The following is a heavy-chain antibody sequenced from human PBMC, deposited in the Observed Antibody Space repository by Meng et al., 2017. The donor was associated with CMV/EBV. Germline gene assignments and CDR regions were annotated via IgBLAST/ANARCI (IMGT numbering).Heavy chain of an antibody. D-gene: IGHD2-15*01. J-gene: IGHJ5*02. Sequence: GLPEASGPGLGKPSGTLSLTCTVSGGSISSYDGSWIRQPAGKGLEWIGRIYTSGSTNYNPSLKSRVTMSVDTSKNQFSLKLSSVTAADTAVYYCARSMVVAGDWFDPWGQGTLVTVSS. CDR2: IYTSGST. CDR1: GGSISSYD. V-gene: IGHV4-4*07. CDR3: ARSMVVAGDWFDP.